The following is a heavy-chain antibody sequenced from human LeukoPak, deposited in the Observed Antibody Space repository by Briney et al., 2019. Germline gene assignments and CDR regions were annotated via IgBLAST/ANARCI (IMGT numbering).Heavy chain of an antibody. Sequence: GASVKVSCKASGYTVTDYYMHWVRQAPGQGLEGMGWINPNSGGTNYAQKFQGRVTMTRDTSISTAYMELSRLRSDDTAVYYCARDWSWKPNILTGYFAGVDAFDIWGQGTMVTVSS. V-gene: IGHV1-2*02. CDR2: INPNSGGT. J-gene: IGHJ3*02. D-gene: IGHD3-9*01. CDR1: GYTVTDYY. CDR3: ARDWSWKPNILTGYFAGVDAFDI.